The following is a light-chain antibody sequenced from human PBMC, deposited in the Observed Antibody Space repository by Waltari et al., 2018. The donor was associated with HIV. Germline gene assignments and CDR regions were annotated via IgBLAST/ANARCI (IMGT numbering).Light chain of an antibody. J-gene: IGLJ3*02. V-gene: IGLV1-40*01. CDR3: QSNDSSLSAWV. CDR1: SSNIGAGYD. Sequence: QSVLTQPPSVSGAPGQRVTISCPGSSSNIGAGYDVHWYQQLPGTAPNLLIYGNSNRTAGVPERFVGSKSGTSASLDITGLQAEDESDYYCQSNDSSLSAWVFGGGTRLTVL. CDR2: GNS.